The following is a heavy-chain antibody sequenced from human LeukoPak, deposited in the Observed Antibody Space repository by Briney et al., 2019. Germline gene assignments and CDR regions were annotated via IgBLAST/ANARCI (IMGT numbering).Heavy chain of an antibody. Sequence: ASVKVSCKASGYTFTGYYIHWVRQAPGQGLEWMGRINHNSDGANYAQKFQGRVTMTRDTSINTAYMELSRLRSDDTAVYYCARADFWPHPDAFDIWGQGTMVTVSS. V-gene: IGHV1-2*06. CDR3: ARADFWPHPDAFDI. CDR2: INHNSDGA. J-gene: IGHJ3*02. CDR1: GYTFTGYY. D-gene: IGHD3-3*01.